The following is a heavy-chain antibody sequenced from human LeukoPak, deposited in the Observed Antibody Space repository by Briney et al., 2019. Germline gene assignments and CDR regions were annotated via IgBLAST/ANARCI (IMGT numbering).Heavy chain of an antibody. CDR3: ARGDDSGYYDYFDY. CDR2: IYTGGNT. V-gene: IGHV3-53*01. Sequence: GGSLRLSCAASGFTVDSNYLSWVRQAPGKGLEWVSTIYTGGNTYYAASVKGRFTISRYFSKNTVFLHMNSLRAEDTAMYYCARGDDSGYYDYFDYWGQGALVTVSS. D-gene: IGHD3-22*01. J-gene: IGHJ4*02. CDR1: GFTVDSNY.